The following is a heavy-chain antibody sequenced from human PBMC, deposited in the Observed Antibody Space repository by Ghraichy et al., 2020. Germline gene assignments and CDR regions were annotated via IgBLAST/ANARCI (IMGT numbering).Heavy chain of an antibody. D-gene: IGHD2-15*01. CDR2: IYYSGST. J-gene: IGHJ2*01. Sequence: SETLSLTCTVSGGSISSYYWSWIRQPPGKGLEWIGYIYYSGSTNYNPSLKSRVTISVDTSKNQFSLKLSSVTAADTAMYYCATQPYCSGGSCYSDNWYFDLWGRGTLVTVSS. CDR1: GGSISSYY. V-gene: IGHV4-59*01. CDR3: ATQPYCSGGSCYSDNWYFDL.